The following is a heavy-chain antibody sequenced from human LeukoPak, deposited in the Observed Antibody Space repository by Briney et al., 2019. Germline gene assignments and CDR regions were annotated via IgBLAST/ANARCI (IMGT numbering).Heavy chain of an antibody. CDR3: ARMGPGVNRSQWLVREPDAFDI. V-gene: IGHV4-38-2*02. CDR1: GYSISSGYY. J-gene: IGHJ3*02. CDR2: IYHSGST. Sequence: SETLSLTCTVSGYSISSGYYWGWIRQPPGKGLEWIGSIYHSGSTYYNPSLKSRVTISVDTSKNQFSLKLSSVTAADTAVYYCARMGPGVNRSQWLVREPDAFDIWGQGTMVTVSS. D-gene: IGHD6-19*01.